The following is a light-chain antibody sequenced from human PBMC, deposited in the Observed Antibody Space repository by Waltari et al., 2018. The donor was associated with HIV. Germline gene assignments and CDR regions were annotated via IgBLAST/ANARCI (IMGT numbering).Light chain of an antibody. J-gene: IGKJ2*01. Sequence: EIVLTQSPGTLSLSPGERATLSCRASQSVSNTYLAWYQKKPGQAPRLLIYGTSNRGNGIPDRFSASGSGTDFSLTISRLEPEDSAVYYCQQFGSSPPDTFGQGTRLEIK. CDR2: GTS. CDR3: QQFGSSPPDT. CDR1: QSVSNTY. V-gene: IGKV3-20*01.